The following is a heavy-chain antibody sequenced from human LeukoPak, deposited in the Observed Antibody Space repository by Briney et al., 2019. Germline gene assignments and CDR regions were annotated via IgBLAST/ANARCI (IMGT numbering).Heavy chain of an antibody. CDR2: INYSGST. J-gene: IGHJ4*02. CDR1: GGSILGSTSY. V-gene: IGHV4-39*01. Sequence: PSETLSLTCTVSGGSILGSTSYWGWIRQPPGKGLDWIGIINYSGSTYYNPSLRSRVTISVDTSKNQFSLKLNSVTASDTAVYYCARVYDYWGQGTLVTVSS. CDR3: ARVYDY.